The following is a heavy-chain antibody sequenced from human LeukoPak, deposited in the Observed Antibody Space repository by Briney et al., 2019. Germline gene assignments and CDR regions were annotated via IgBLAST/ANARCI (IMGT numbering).Heavy chain of an antibody. Sequence: GGSLRLSCAASGFTFSNYIMHWVRQAPGKGLDWMAVILEDGRYQSYADSVKGRFTISRDNSKNTLYLQMNSLRAEDTAVYYCARDSDSITEARPDYWGQGTLVTVSS. CDR1: GFTFSNYI. J-gene: IGHJ4*02. D-gene: IGHD3-10*01. CDR2: ILEDGRYQ. CDR3: ARDSDSITEARPDY. V-gene: IGHV3-30*04.